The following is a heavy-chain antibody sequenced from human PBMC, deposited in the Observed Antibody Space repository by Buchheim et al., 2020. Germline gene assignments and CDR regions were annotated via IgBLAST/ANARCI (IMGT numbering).Heavy chain of an antibody. J-gene: IGHJ4*02. Sequence: QVQLQQWGAGLLKPSETLSLTCAVNGGSFSGYYWNWIRQPPGKGLEWIGEIDESGITTYNSSLRSRVTISLVTSKAQFSLNLTSVTAADTAVYFCARGLVLRHWSQGT. CDR1: GGSFSGYY. CDR2: IDESGIT. CDR3: ARGLVLRH. V-gene: IGHV4-34*01. D-gene: IGHD3-16*01.